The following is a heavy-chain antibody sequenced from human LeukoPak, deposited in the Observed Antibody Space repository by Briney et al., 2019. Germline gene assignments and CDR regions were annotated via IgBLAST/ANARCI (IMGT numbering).Heavy chain of an antibody. CDR2: IYHSGST. J-gene: IGHJ5*02. CDR3: ARAVTIFGVVYFDP. CDR1: GGSISSGGYY. D-gene: IGHD3-3*01. V-gene: IGHV4-30-2*01. Sequence: SQTLSLTCTVSGGSISSGGYYWSWIRQPPGKGLEWIGYIYHSGSTYYNPSLKSRVTISVDRSKNQFSLKLSSVTAADTAVYYCARAVTIFGVVYFDPWGQGTLVTVSS.